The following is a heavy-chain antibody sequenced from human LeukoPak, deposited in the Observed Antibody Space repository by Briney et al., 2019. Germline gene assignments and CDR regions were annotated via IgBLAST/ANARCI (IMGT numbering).Heavy chain of an antibody. J-gene: IGHJ4*02. CDR1: GFTFSKYA. Sequence: HAGGSLRLSCAASGFTFSKYAMSWVRQTPGKGLEWVSAISGSGGSTYYADSVKGRFTISRDNSKNTLYLQMNSLRAEDTAVYYCAKSYAGSGRFSQFDYWGQGTLVTVSS. CDR2: ISGSGGST. D-gene: IGHD3-10*01. CDR3: AKSYAGSGRFSQFDY. V-gene: IGHV3-23*01.